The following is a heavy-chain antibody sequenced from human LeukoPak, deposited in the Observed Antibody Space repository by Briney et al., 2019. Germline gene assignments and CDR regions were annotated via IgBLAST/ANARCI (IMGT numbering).Heavy chain of an antibody. V-gene: IGHV1-3*01. CDR2: INAGNGNT. CDR3: ARSLRFRPYYFDY. J-gene: IGHJ4*02. Sequence: ASVKVSCKASGYTFTSYAMHWVRQAPGQRLEWVGWINAGNGNTKYSQKFQGRVTITRDTSASTAYMELSSLRSEDTAVYYCARSLRFRPYYFDYWGQGTLVTVSS. CDR1: GYTFTSYA. D-gene: IGHD3-3*01.